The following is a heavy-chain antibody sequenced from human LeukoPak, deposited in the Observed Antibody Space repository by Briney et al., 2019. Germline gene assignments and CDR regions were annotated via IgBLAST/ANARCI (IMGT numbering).Heavy chain of an antibody. CDR3: ARHSYYYDSSGYLDY. Sequence: PSETLSLTCTVSGGYISSYYWSWIRQPPGKGLEWIGYIYTSGSTNYNPSLKSRVTISVDTSKNQFSLKLSSVTAADTAVYYCARHSYYYDSSGYLDYWGQGTLVTVSS. D-gene: IGHD3-22*01. J-gene: IGHJ4*02. CDR2: IYTSGST. V-gene: IGHV4-4*09. CDR1: GGYISSYY.